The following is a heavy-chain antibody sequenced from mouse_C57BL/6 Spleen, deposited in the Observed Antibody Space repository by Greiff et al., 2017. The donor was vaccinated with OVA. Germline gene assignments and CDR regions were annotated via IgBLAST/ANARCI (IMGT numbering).Heavy chain of an antibody. CDR1: GFSLTSYG. J-gene: IGHJ3*01. CDR3: AKDGDDYDRVFAY. Sequence: VKLMESGPGLVQPSQSLSITCTVSGFSLTSYGVHWVRQSPGKGLEWLGVIWRGGSTDYNAAFMSRLSITKDNSKSQVFFKMNSLQADDTAIYYCAKDGDDYDRVFAYWGQGTLVTVSA. D-gene: IGHD2-4*01. V-gene: IGHV2-5*01. CDR2: IWRGGST.